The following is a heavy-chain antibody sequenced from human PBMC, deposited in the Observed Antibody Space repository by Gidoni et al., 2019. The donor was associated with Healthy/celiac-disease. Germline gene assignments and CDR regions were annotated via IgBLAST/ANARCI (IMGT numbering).Heavy chain of an antibody. V-gene: IGHV3-33*01. D-gene: IGHD3-22*01. J-gene: IGHJ6*02. Sequence: VVQPGRSLRLSCAASGFTFSSYGMHWVRQAPGKGLEWVAVIWYDGSNKYYADSVKGRFTISRDNSKNTLYLQMNSLRAEDTAVYYCARAYYYDSSGYYPGAGYYYYGMDVWGQGTTVTVSS. CDR3: ARAYYYDSSGYYPGAGYYYYGMDV. CDR1: GFTFSSYG. CDR2: IWYDGSNK.